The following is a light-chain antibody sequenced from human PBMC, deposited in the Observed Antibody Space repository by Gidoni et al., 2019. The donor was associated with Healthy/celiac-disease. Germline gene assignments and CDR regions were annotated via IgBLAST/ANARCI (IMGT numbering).Light chain of an antibody. J-gene: IGLJ3*02. V-gene: IGLV2-23*02. Sequence: HSALTQPASVSGSPGQSITISCTGTSSDVGSYNLVSLYQQHPGKAPKLMIYEVSKRPSGVSNRFSGSKSGNTASLTISGLQAEDEADYYCCSYAGSSTWVFGGGTKLTVL. CDR1: SSDVGSYNL. CDR3: CSYAGSSTWV. CDR2: EVS.